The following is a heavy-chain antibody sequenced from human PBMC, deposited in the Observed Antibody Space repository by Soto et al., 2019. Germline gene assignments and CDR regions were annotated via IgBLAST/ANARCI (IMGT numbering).Heavy chain of an antibody. CDR3: AKLVRDDVRRSDLDH. J-gene: IGHJ4*02. D-gene: IGHD3-10*02. CDR2: FYYSGTT. CDR1: GVPISTDDYY. Sequence: PSETLSLTCTVSGVPISTDDYYWTWIRQPPGKGLEWIGTFYYSGTTSQNPPLRSRITISGDTSRNQFSLNLRSVTAADSGVYYCAKLVRDDVRRSDLDHWGQGTLVTVSS. V-gene: IGHV4-39*01.